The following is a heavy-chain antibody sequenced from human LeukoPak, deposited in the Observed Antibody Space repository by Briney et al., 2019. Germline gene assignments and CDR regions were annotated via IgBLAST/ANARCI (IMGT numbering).Heavy chain of an antibody. D-gene: IGHD3-16*01. CDR1: RFTFSSYW. CDR3: ARPAYTAAYDL. Sequence: PGGSLRLSCAASRFTFSSYWMSWVRQAPGKGLEWVANMKGDGSEKHYVDSVKGRFTISRDNARNSLYLQMNSLRAEDSAVYYCARPAYTAAYDLWGQGTLVTVSS. V-gene: IGHV3-7*01. CDR2: MKGDGSEK. J-gene: IGHJ3*01.